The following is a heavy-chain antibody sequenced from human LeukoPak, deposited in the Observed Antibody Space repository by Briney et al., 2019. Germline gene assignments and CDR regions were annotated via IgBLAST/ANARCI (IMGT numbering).Heavy chain of an antibody. CDR1: GFTFSSYS. V-gene: IGHV3-48*04. J-gene: IGHJ4*02. CDR3: ARLGSGYTFDN. D-gene: IGHD3-22*01. Sequence: PGGSLRLSCAASGFTFSSYSMNWVRQAPGKGLEWISYISSYSTTIYYADSVKGRFTISRDNAKSSLYLQMNSLRAEDTAVYYCARLGSGYTFDNWGQGTLVTVSS. CDR2: ISSYSTTI.